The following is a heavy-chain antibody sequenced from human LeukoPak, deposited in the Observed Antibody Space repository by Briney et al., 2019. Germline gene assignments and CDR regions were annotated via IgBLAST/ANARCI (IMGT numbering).Heavy chain of an antibody. D-gene: IGHD5-18*01. CDR1: GGSISSYY. CDR3: ARQREYSYGYFFDY. J-gene: IGHJ4*02. V-gene: IGHV4-59*08. Sequence: SETLSLTCTVSGGSISSYYWSWIRQPPGKGLEWIGFIYYLGSTNYNPSLKSRVTISVDTSKNQFSLELNSVTAADTAVYFCARQREYSYGYFFDYWGQGTLVTVSA. CDR2: IYYLGST.